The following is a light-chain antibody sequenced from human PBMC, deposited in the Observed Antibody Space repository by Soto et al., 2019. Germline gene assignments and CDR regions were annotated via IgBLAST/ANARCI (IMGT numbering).Light chain of an antibody. J-gene: IGKJ1*01. CDR3: QQYGSSQWT. CDR2: GAS. Sequence: EIVLTQSPGTLSLSPGGRATLSCRASQSVSSSSLSWYQQKPGQAPRLLIYGASSRATGIPDRFSGSGSGTDFTLTISRLEPEDFAVYYCQQYGSSQWTFGQGTKVDIK. CDR1: QSVSSSS. V-gene: IGKV3-20*01.